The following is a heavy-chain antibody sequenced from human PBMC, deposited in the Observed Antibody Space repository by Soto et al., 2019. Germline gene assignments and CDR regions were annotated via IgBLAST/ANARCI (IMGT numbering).Heavy chain of an antibody. CDR3: AGSIAAAGTFGPQGY. D-gene: IGHD6-13*01. CDR1: GFNFNSYA. Sequence: GPLRLPYAASGFNFNSYAMGLVSQDTRKGLEWVSAISGSGGSTYYADSVKGRFTISTDNSKNTLCLQMNSLRAEDTAVYYCAGSIAAAGTFGPQGYWGQGTLVTVSS. CDR2: ISGSGGST. J-gene: IGHJ4*02. V-gene: IGHV3-23*01.